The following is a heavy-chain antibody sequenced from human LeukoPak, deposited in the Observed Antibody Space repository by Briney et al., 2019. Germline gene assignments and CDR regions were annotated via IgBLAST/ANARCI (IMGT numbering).Heavy chain of an antibody. J-gene: IGHJ6*03. CDR3: ARDLEARTKNYYMGV. D-gene: IGHD3-3*01. CDR2: IIPIFGTA. CDR1: GGTFSSYA. V-gene: IGHV1-69*05. Sequence: ASVKVSCKASGGTFSSYAISWVRQAPGQGLEWMGGIIPIFGTANYAQKFQGRVTITTDESTSTAYMELSSLRSEDTAVYYCARDLEARTKNYYMGVWGKGPRSPSP.